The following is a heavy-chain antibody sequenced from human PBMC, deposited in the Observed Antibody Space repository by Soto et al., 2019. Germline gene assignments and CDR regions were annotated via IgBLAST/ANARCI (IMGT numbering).Heavy chain of an antibody. D-gene: IGHD3-16*01. J-gene: IGHJ4*02. CDR3: ATFGGVSSSPNDY. Sequence: QVQLQQWGAGLLKPSETLSLTCAVYGGSFSGYYWSWIRQPPGKGLEWIGEINHSGSTNYNPSLKSRVTISVDTSKYQFSLKLSSVTAADTAVYYCATFGGVSSSPNDYWGQGTLVTVSS. V-gene: IGHV4-34*01. CDR2: INHSGST. CDR1: GGSFSGYY.